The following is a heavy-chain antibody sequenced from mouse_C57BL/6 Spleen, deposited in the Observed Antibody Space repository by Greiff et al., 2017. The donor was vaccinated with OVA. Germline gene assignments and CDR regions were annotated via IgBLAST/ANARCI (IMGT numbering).Heavy chain of an antibody. CDR1: GFNIKDDY. D-gene: IGHD1-1*01. Sequence: VQLKQSGAELVRPGASVKLSCTASGFNIKDDYMHWVKQRPEQGLEWIGWIDPENGDTEYASKFQGKATITADTSSNTAYLQLSSLTSEDTAVYYCTNPLYYYGSSYFAYWGQGTLVTVSA. CDR2: IDPENGDT. CDR3: TNPLYYYGSSYFAY. V-gene: IGHV14-4*01. J-gene: IGHJ3*01.